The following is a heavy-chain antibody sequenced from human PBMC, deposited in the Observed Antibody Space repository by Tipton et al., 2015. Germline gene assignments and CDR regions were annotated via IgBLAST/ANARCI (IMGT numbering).Heavy chain of an antibody. D-gene: IGHD2-15*01. V-gene: IGHV3-11*01. Sequence: SLRLSCVASGFTFSNYWMTWVRQAPGKGLEWVSYISSEGTSIYYADSVKGRFTISRDKDQNSLYLQMTSLRAEDTAIYYCATRSMSCFYYGMDVWGQGP. CDR2: ISSEGTSI. J-gene: IGHJ6*02. CDR3: ATRSMSCFYYGMDV. CDR1: GFTFSNYW.